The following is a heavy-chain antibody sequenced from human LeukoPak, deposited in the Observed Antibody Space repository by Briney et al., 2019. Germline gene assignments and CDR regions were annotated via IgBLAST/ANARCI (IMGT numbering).Heavy chain of an antibody. CDR2: ISGDSTYI. CDR3: AGVSGRLERQSDLDY. V-gene: IGHV3-21*01. D-gene: IGHD1-1*01. J-gene: IGHJ4*02. CDR1: GFTFASYS. Sequence: PGGSLRLSCAASGFTFASYSMNWVRQAPGKGLEWVSSISGDSTYIYNAGSVKGRFTISRDNAQASLYLQMISLRADDTAVYYCAGVSGRLERQSDLDYWGQGTLVIVSS.